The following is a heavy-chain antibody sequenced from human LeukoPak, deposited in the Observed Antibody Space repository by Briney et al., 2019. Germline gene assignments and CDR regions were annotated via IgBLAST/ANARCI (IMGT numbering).Heavy chain of an antibody. CDR3: AREGPYSSSSGYFDY. Sequence: ASVKVSCKASGGTFSSYAISWVRQAPGQGLEWMGGIIPIFGTANYAQKFQGRVTITTDESTSTAYMELSSLRSEDTAVYYCAREGPYSSSSGYFDYWGQGTLVTVSS. D-gene: IGHD6-13*01. CDR2: IIPIFGTA. V-gene: IGHV1-69*05. CDR1: GGTFSSYA. J-gene: IGHJ4*02.